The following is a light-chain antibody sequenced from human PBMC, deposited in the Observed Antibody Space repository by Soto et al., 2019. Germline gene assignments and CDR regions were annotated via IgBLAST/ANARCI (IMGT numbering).Light chain of an antibody. J-gene: IGKJ4*01. Sequence: EIVMTQSPATLSVSPGERATPSCRASQSVSSNLAWYQQKPGQAPRLLIYGASTRATGIPARFGGSGSGTEFTLSISSLQSEDFAVYYCQQYNNWPRGTFGGGTKVEIK. V-gene: IGKV3-15*01. CDR1: QSVSSN. CDR2: GAS. CDR3: QQYNNWPRGT.